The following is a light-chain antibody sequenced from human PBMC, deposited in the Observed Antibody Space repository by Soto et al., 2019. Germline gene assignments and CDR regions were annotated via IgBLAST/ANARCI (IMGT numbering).Light chain of an antibody. CDR1: QSISSY. Sequence: DIQMTQSPSSLSASVGDRVTITCRASQSISSYLNWYQQKPGKAPKLLIYAASSLQSGVPSRFSGNGSGTDFTLNISSLQREDFATYYCQKSSRTPATFGKGTKVPIK. CDR3: QKSSRTPAT. V-gene: IGKV1-39*01. J-gene: IGKJ2*01. CDR2: AAS.